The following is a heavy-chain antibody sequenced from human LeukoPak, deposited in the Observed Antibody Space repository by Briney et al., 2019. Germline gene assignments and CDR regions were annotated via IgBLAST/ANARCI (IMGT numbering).Heavy chain of an antibody. Sequence: GGSLRLSCAASGFTFSSYGTSWVRQAPGKGLEWVANIRDDGGEKYYADSVKGRFTISRDNAKNSLYLQMNSLRAEDTAVYYCGRDPYYDALDFWGQGTLVTVSS. CDR3: GRDPYYDALDF. D-gene: IGHD3-16*01. V-gene: IGHV3-7*01. CDR1: GFTFSSYG. CDR2: IRDDGGEK. J-gene: IGHJ4*02.